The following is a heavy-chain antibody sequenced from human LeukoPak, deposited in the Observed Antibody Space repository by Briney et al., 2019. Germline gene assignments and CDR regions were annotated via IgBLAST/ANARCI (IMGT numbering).Heavy chain of an antibody. CDR2: INPGGSSI. D-gene: IGHD3-16*02. CDR1: GFTFSSYW. Sequence: GRSLRLSCAASGFTFSSYWMHWVRQVPGKGLVWVARINPGGSSITYADSVKGRFTISRDNAKNSLYLQMNSLRAEDTAVYYCARDQADFGDYIWGSYRNFDYWGQGTLVTVSS. V-gene: IGHV3-74*01. CDR3: ARDQADFGDYIWGSYRNFDY. J-gene: IGHJ4*02.